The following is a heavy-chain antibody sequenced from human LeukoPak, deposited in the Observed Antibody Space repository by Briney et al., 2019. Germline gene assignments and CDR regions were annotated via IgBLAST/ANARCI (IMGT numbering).Heavy chain of an antibody. CDR3: ARNLYGSGSLGYFDY. J-gene: IGHJ4*02. V-gene: IGHV3-30*04. CDR1: GFTFSSYA. Sequence: GGSLRLSCAASGFTFSSYAMHWVRQAPGKGLEWVAVISYDGSNKYYADSAKGRFTISRDNSKNTLYLQMNSLRAEDTAVYYCARNLYGSGSLGYFDYRGQGTLVTVSS. D-gene: IGHD3-10*01. CDR2: ISYDGSNK.